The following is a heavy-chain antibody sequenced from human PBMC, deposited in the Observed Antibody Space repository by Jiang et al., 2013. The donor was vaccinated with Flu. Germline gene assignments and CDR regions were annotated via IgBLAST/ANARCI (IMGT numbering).Heavy chain of an antibody. Sequence: KPTQTLTLTCTFSGFSLSTSGVGVGWIRQPPGKALEWLALIYWDDDKRYSPSLKSRLTITKDTSKNQVVLTMTNMDPVDTATYYCAHSPPLLGERSFIRPGPLDYWGQGTLVTVSS. D-gene: IGHD1-1*01. CDR1: GFSLSTSGVG. J-gene: IGHJ4*02. V-gene: IGHV2-5*02. CDR2: IYWDDDK. CDR3: AHSPPLLGERSFIRPGPLDY.